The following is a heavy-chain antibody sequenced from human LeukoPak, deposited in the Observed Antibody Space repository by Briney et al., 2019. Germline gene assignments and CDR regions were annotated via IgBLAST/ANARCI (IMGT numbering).Heavy chain of an antibody. Sequence: GGSLRLSCAASGFTFSSYGMSWVRQAPGKGLVWVSRINSDGSSTSYADSVKGRFTLSRDNSKNTLYLQMNSLRAEDTAVYYCAKGSSSSWYSVEYWGQGTLVTVSS. V-gene: IGHV3-74*01. D-gene: IGHD6-13*01. CDR1: GFTFSSYG. CDR3: AKGSSSSWYSVEY. CDR2: INSDGSST. J-gene: IGHJ4*02.